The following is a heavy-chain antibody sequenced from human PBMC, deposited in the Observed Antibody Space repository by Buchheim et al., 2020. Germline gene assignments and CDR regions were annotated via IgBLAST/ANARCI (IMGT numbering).Heavy chain of an antibody. CDR1: GDSISSSSYY. CDR2: THYSAST. J-gene: IGHJ4*02. CDR3: AREEASTGIY. D-gene: IGHD1-1*01. Sequence: QLQLQESGPGLVKPSETLSLPCTVSGDSISSSSYYWGWIRQPPGKGLEWIGTTHYSASTHYNPSLKSRVTMSVDQSKHQFSLKVTSVTAADTAVYYCAREEASTGIYWGQGTL. V-gene: IGHV4-39*02.